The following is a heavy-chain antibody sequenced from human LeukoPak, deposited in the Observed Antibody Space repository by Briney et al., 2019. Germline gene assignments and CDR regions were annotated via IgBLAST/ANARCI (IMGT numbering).Heavy chain of an antibody. J-gene: IGHJ5*02. Sequence: ASVKVSCKASGYTFTSYYMHWVRQAPGQGLEWMGLINPTGGSTGYAQKFQGRVTMTRDMSTSTDYMELSSLRSEDTAIYYCARDNSVGDNAWWFDPWGQGTLVTVSS. CDR1: GYTFTSYY. V-gene: IGHV1-46*01. D-gene: IGHD1-26*01. CDR3: ARDNSVGDNAWWFDP. CDR2: INPTGGST.